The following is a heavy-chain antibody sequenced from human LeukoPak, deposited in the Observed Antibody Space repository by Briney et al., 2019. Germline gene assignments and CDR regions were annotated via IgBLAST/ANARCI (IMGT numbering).Heavy chain of an antibody. CDR1: GFTVSSNY. Sequence: GGSLRLSCAASGFTVSSNYMSWVRQAPGKGLEWGSVIYSGGSTYYADSVKGRFTISRDNSKNTLYLQMNRLRAEDTAVYYCARDGVAGLVPFDYWGQGTLVTVSS. CDR3: ARDGVAGLVPFDY. CDR2: IYSGGST. V-gene: IGHV3-53*01. J-gene: IGHJ4*02. D-gene: IGHD6-19*01.